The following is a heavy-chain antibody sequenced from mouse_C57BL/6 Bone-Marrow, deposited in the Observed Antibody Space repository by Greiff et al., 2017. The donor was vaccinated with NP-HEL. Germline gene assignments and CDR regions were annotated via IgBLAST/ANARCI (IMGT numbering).Heavy chain of an antibody. V-gene: IGHV2-6-1*01. D-gene: IGHD1-1*01. CDR1: GFSLTSYG. CDR2: IWSDGST. CDR3: ARHGDYGMDWYFDV. Sequence: QVQLQQSGPGLVAPSQSLSITCTVSGFSLTSYGVHWVRQPPGKGLEWLVVIWSDGSTTYNSALKSRLSISKDNSKSQVFLKMNSLQTDDTAMYYCARHGDYGMDWYFDVWGTGTTVTVSS. J-gene: IGHJ1*03.